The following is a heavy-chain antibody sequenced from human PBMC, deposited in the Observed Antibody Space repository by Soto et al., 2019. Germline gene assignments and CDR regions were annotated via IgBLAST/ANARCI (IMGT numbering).Heavy chain of an antibody. CDR1: GFTFSSYS. V-gene: IGHV3-48*01. CDR2: ISSSSSTI. Sequence: GGSLRLSCAASGFTFSSYSMNWVRQAPGKGLEWVSYISSSSSTIYYADSVKGRFTISRDNAKNSVYLQMNGLRAEDTAVYYCAKDLSWGQCDYWGQGTLVTVSS. J-gene: IGHJ4*02. D-gene: IGHD3-16*01. CDR3: AKDLSWGQCDY.